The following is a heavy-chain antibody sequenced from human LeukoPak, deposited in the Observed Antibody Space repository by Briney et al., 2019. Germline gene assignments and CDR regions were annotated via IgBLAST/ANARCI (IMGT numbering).Heavy chain of an antibody. CDR2: ISYDGSNK. CDR3: ARGMATFDY. J-gene: IGHJ4*02. V-gene: IGHV3-30*04. Sequence: GRSLRLSCAASGFTFSSYAMHWVRQAPGKGLEWVAVISYDGSNKYYADSVKGRFTISRDNSKNTLYLQMNSLRAEDTAVYYCARGMATFDYWGQGTLVTVS. D-gene: IGHD2-8*01. CDR1: GFTFSSYA.